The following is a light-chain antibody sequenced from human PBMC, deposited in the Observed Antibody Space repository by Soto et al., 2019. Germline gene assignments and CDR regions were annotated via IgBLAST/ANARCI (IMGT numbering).Light chain of an antibody. Sequence: EFVLTQSPGTLSLSPGERATLSCRASQTVRNNYLAWYQQRPGQAPRLVIYGASTRATGIPARFSGSGSGTDFTLTISSLEPEDFAVYYCQQRSNWSLTFGGGTKVDIK. CDR1: QTVRNNY. CDR3: QQRSNWSLT. V-gene: IGKV3D-20*02. CDR2: GAS. J-gene: IGKJ4*01.